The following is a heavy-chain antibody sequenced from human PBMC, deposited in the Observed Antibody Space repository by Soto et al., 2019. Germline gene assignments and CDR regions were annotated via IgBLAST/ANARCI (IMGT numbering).Heavy chain of an antibody. J-gene: IGHJ4*02. D-gene: IGHD3-22*01. CDR1: GFTFSSYS. V-gene: IGHV3-21*06. CDR3: ARLTSYDSSCYYCY. Sequence: EVQLVESGGGLVKPGGSLRLSCAASGFTFSSYSMNWVRQAPGKGLEWVSSISSSSSYIYYAGSVKGRFTISRDNAKNSLYLQMNSLRAEDTAVYYCARLTSYDSSCYYCYWGQGTLVTVSS. CDR2: ISSSSSYI.